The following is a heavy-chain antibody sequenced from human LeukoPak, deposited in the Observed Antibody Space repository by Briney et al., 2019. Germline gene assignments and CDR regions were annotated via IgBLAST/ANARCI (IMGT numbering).Heavy chain of an antibody. CDR1: GYTFTGYY. CDR2: INPNSGGT. CDR3: ARDVSYYDFRSGYYKVGYYYYYMDV. V-gene: IGHV1-2*02. J-gene: IGHJ6*03. Sequence: GASVKVSCKASGYTFTGYYMHWVRQAPGQGLEWMGWINPNSGGTNYAQKFQGRVTMTRDTSISTAYMELSRLRSDDTAVYYCARDVSYYDFRSGYYKVGYYYYYMDVWGKGTTVTVSS. D-gene: IGHD3-3*01.